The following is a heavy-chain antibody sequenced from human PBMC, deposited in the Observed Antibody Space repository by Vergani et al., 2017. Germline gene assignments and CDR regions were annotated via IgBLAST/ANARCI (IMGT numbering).Heavy chain of an antibody. Sequence: QVQLVESGGGVVQPGRSLRLSCAASGFTFSSYGMHWVRQAPGKGLEWVAVISYDGSNKYYADSVKGRFTISRDNSKNTLYLQMNSLRAEDTAVYYCAKGAEWLRLEYYFDYWGQGTLVTVSS. CDR2: ISYDGSNK. V-gene: IGHV3-30*18. CDR1: GFTFSSYG. CDR3: AKGAEWLRLEYYFDY. J-gene: IGHJ4*02. D-gene: IGHD5-12*01.